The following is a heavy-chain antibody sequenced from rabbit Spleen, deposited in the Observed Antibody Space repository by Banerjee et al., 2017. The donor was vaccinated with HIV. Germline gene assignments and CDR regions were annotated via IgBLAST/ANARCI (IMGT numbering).Heavy chain of an antibody. J-gene: IGHJ4*01. D-gene: IGHD8-1*01. CDR2: IDPVFGIT. CDR3: ARDGAGGSYFAL. CDR1: GFSISSYY. Sequence: QLEESAGGLVQPGGSLTLTCTASGFSISSYYMNWVRQAPGKGLEWIGYIDPVFGITYYANWVNGRFSISRENAQNTVFLQMTRLTAADTATYFCARDGAGGSYFALWGPGTLVTVS. V-gene: IGHV1S7*01.